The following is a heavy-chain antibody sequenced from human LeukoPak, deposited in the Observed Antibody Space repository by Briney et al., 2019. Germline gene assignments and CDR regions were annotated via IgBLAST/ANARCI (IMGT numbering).Heavy chain of an antibody. J-gene: IGHJ3*02. Sequence: GRSLSLSCAASGFTFSSYCMNWVRQAPGKWLEWVSSISSSSSYIYYADSVKGRFTSSRDKAKNSLYLQMNSLRAEDTAVYYCARERVGATYRSGAFDIWGQGTMVTVSS. V-gene: IGHV3-21*01. D-gene: IGHD1-26*01. CDR1: GFTFSSYC. CDR3: ARERVGATYRSGAFDI. CDR2: ISSSSSYI.